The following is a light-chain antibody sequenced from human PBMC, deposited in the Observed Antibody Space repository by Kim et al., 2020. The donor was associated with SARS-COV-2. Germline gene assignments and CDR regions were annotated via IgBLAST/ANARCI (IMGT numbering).Light chain of an antibody. V-gene: IGLV2-14*01. Sequence: QSVLTQPASVSGSPGQSITMSCTGTSSDIGAYNYVSWYQQHPDKAPKLIIYDVNKRHSGISNRFSGSKSGNTASLTISGLQADDEADYYCSSYTGSNTFPVVFGGGPQLTVL. CDR1: SSDIGAYNY. J-gene: IGLJ3*02. CDR2: DVN. CDR3: SSYTGSNTFPVV.